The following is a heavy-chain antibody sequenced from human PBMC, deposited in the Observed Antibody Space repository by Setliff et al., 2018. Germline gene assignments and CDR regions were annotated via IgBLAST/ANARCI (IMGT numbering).Heavy chain of an antibody. CDR3: ARAYYDSSGYYPLVY. V-gene: IGHV2-26*01. D-gene: IGHD3-22*01. CDR2: IFSNDEK. CDR1: GFSLSNARMG. J-gene: IGHJ4*02. Sequence: SGPTLVNPTETLTLTCTVSGFSLSNARMGVSWIRQPPGKALEWLAHIFSNDEKSYSTSLKSRLTISKDTSKSQVVLTMTNMEPVDTATYYCARAYYDSSGYYPLVYWGQGTLVTVSS.